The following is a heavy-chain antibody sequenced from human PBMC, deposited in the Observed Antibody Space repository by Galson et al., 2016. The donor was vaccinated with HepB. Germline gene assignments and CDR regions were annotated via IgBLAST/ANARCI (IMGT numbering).Heavy chain of an antibody. J-gene: IGHJ5*02. V-gene: IGHV4-59*01. CDR2: ISYSGST. CDR1: GGSISPYY. D-gene: IGHD1-1*01. Sequence: SETLSLTCTVSGGSISPYYWSWIRQPPGKGLEWIGYISYSGSTNYNPSLKSRVSISIDTSKNKFSLKLPSVTAADTAVYYCARQLWATYTWFDPWGQGTLVTVSS. CDR3: ARQLWATYTWFDP.